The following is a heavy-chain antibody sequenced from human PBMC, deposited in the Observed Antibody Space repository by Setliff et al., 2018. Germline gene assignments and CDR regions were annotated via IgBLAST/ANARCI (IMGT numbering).Heavy chain of an antibody. J-gene: IGHJ4*02. CDR3: ARTLYDYDILTGPGYYFDY. CDR2: IYYSGNT. Sequence: YWIGWVRQMPGKGLEWIGYIYYSGNTYYNPSLKSRVTISVDTSKNQFSLKLSSVTAADTAVYYCARTLYDYDILTGPGYYFDYWGQGTLVTVSS. D-gene: IGHD3-9*01. CDR1: Y. V-gene: IGHV4-31*02.